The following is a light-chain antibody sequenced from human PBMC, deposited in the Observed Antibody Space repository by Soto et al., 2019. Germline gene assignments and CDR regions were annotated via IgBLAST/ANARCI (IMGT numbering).Light chain of an antibody. Sequence: QSVLTQPTSVSGSPGQSITISCTGNSNDIGSYDYVSWYQQHPGKAPRLLIHGVRNRPSGVPDRFSGSKSGTSASLAISGLRSEDEADYYCEAWDDSLSGRVLGTGTKV. J-gene: IGLJ1*01. CDR1: SNDIGSYDY. V-gene: IGLV2-14*01. CDR2: GVR. CDR3: EAWDDSLSGRV.